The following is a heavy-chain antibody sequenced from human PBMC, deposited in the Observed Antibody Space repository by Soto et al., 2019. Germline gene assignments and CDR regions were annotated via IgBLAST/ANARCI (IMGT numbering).Heavy chain of an antibody. CDR2: ISGGAVST. CDR1: GFTFSSSA. CDR3: AKGRYSIAWYDPFFDH. Sequence: EVQLLESGGGLGQPGGSLRLSCAASGFTFSSSAMSWVRQGPGKGLEWVSSISGGAVSTYYADSVKGRFTISRDNSKNTLFLQMNSLRADDTAVYYCAKGRYSIAWYDPFFDHWGQGTLVTVSS. J-gene: IGHJ4*02. D-gene: IGHD6-19*01. V-gene: IGHV3-23*01.